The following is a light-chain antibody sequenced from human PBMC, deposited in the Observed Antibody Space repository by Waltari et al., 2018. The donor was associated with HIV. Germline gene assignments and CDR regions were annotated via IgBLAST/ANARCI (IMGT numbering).Light chain of an antibody. Sequence: EIVLTQSPATLSLSPGERATVCCRASQSVSSYLAWYQQKPGQAPRLLIYDASNRATGIPARFSGSGSGTDFTLTISSLEPEDFAVYYCQQRSNWPPWTFGQGTKVEIK. V-gene: IGKV3-11*01. CDR1: QSVSSY. CDR3: QQRSNWPPWT. CDR2: DAS. J-gene: IGKJ1*01.